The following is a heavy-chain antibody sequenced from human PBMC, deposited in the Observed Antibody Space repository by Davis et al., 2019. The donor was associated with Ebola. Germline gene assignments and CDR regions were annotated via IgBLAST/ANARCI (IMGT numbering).Heavy chain of an antibody. Sequence: MPSETLSLTCTVSGGSISSSSYYWGWIRQPPGKGLEWIGSIYYSGSTYYNPSLKSRVTISVDTSKNQFSLKLSSVTAADTAVYYCARASTVTPFDYWGQGTLVTVSS. CDR3: ARASTVTPFDY. CDR2: IYYSGST. D-gene: IGHD4-11*01. CDR1: GGSISSSSYY. V-gene: IGHV4-39*07. J-gene: IGHJ4*02.